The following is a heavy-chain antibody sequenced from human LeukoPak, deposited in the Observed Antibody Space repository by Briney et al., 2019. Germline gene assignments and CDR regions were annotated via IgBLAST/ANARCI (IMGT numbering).Heavy chain of an antibody. CDR1: GFTFSSNW. Sequence: GGSLRLSCAASGFTFSSNWMSWVRQAPGKGLEWLANIRQDGSDKHYVDSMKGRFTISRDDAKNSLYLQMNSLRAEDTAVYYCARYSGGPGDPGGFDSWGQGTLVTVSS. CDR2: IRQDGSDK. J-gene: IGHJ4*02. CDR3: ARYSGGPGDPGGFDS. V-gene: IGHV3-7*01. D-gene: IGHD2-15*01.